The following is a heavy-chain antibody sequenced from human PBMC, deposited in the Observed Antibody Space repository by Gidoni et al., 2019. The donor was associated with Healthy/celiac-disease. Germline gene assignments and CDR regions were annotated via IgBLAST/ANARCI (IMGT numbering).Heavy chain of an antibody. CDR3: ARDSIAAAGVLFDY. Sequence: QVQLVQSGAEVKKPGASVKASCKASGDTFTGYYMHGVRQAPGQGLEWMGWINPNSGGTNYAQKFQGWVTMTRDTSISTAYMELSRLRSDDTAVYYCARDSIAAAGVLFDYWGQGTLVTVSS. J-gene: IGHJ4*02. CDR2: INPNSGGT. D-gene: IGHD6-13*01. CDR1: GDTFTGYY. V-gene: IGHV1-2*04.